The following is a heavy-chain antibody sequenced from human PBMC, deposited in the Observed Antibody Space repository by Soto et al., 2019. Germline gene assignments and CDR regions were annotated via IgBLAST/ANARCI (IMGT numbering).Heavy chain of an antibody. CDR3: ARSWYSSSWYGNWFDP. V-gene: IGHV4-31*03. CDR2: IYYSGST. D-gene: IGHD6-13*01. CDR1: GGSNSSGGYD. Sequence: PSETLSLTCTVSGGSNSSGGYDWSWIRQHPGKGLEWIGYIYYSGSTYYNPSLKSRVTISVDTSKNQFSLKLSSVTAADTAVYYCARSWYSSSWYGNWFDPWGQGTLVTVSS. J-gene: IGHJ5*02.